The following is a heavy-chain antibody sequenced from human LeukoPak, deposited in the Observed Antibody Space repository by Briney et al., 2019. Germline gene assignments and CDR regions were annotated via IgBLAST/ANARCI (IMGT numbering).Heavy chain of an antibody. J-gene: IGHJ6*03. V-gene: IGHV3-23*01. CDR3: AKGVVVTPRYYYMDV. Sequence: PGGSLRLSCAAPGFTFSSYAMSWVRQAPGKGLEWVSAISGSGGSTYYADSVKGRFTISRDNSKNTLYLQMNSLRAEDTAVYYCAKGVVVTPRYYYMDVWGKGTTVTVSS. D-gene: IGHD4-23*01. CDR1: GFTFSSYA. CDR2: ISGSGGST.